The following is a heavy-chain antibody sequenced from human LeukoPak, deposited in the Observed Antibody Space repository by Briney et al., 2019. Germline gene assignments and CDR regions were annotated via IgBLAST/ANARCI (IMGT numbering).Heavy chain of an antibody. J-gene: IGHJ3*02. CDR1: GFTFSSYA. Sequence: PGGSLRLSCAASGFTFSSYAMSWVRQAPGKGLEWVSRISGSGDSTYYADSVKGWFTISRDNSKNTLYLQMNSLRAEDTAVYYCARYSKNDAFDIWGQGTMVTVSS. V-gene: IGHV3-23*01. D-gene: IGHD5-12*01. CDR2: ISGSGDST. CDR3: ARYSKNDAFDI.